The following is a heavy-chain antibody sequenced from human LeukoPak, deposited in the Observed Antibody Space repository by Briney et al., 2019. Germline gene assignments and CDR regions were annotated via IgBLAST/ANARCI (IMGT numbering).Heavy chain of an antibody. J-gene: IGHJ3*02. V-gene: IGHV4-59*12. CDR3: ARERIPMELDAFDI. Sequence: SGTLSLTCAVYGGSFSGYYWSWIRQPPGKGLEWIGYIYYSGSTNYNPSLKSRVTISVDTSKNQFSLKLSSVTAADTAVYYCARERIPMELDAFDIWGQGTMVTVSS. CDR1: GGSFSGYY. D-gene: IGHD3-10*01. CDR2: IYYSGST.